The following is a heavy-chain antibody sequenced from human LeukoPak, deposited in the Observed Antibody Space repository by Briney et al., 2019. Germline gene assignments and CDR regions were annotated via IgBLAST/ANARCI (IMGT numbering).Heavy chain of an antibody. D-gene: IGHD6-13*01. Sequence: GESLKISCQASGYTFNTYWIGWVRQMPGKGLEWMGIINPGDSDPRYSPSFQGRATISADRSISTAYLQWSSLKASDTAMYYCARHGVGSGWFGFDFWGQGTLVTVSS. CDR1: GYTFNTYW. V-gene: IGHV5-51*01. CDR3: ARHGVGSGWFGFDF. J-gene: IGHJ4*02. CDR2: INPGDSDP.